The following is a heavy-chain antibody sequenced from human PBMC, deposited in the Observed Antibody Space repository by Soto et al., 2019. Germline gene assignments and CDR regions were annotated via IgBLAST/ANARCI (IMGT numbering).Heavy chain of an antibody. CDR1: GGSISSDYYH. D-gene: IGHD5-18*01. CDR2: IHHSGSI. J-gene: IGHJ6*02. Sequence: SETLSLTCTVSGGSISSDYYHWTWIRQSPERGLEWIGYIHHSGSILYNPSLKSRVTISVDTSKNQFSLHLSSVTAADTAVYYCARVSRRMGTAMRSGSYYYYNMDVWGQGTTVTVSS. V-gene: IGHV4-30-4*08. CDR3: ARVSRRMGTAMRSGSYYYYNMDV.